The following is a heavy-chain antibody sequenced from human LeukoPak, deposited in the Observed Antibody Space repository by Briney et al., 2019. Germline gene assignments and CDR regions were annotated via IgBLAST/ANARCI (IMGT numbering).Heavy chain of an antibody. J-gene: IGHJ6*02. CDR3: ATNRLSNYGSGSYYYYYGMDV. V-gene: IGHV1-18*01. CDR1: GYTFISYG. Sequence: ASVKVSCKASGYTFISYGISWVRQAPGQGLEWMGWISAYNGNTNYAQKLQGRVTMTTDTSASTAYMELRSLRSDDTAVYYCATNRLSNYGSGSYYYYYGMDVWGQGTTVTVSS. CDR2: ISAYNGNT. D-gene: IGHD3-10*01.